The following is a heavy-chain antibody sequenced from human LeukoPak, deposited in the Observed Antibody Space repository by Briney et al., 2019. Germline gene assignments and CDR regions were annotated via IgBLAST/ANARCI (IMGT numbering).Heavy chain of an antibody. CDR1: GGTFSSYA. J-gene: IGHJ4*02. D-gene: IGHD3-22*01. Sequence: GASVKVSCKASGGTFSSYAISWVRQAPGQGLEWMGGIIPIFGTANYAQKFQGRVTITADESTSTAYMELSSLRSEDTAVYYCARAFGYYYDTQADLGDYWGQGALVTVSS. V-gene: IGHV1-69*13. CDR3: ARAFGYYYDTQADLGDY. CDR2: IIPIFGTA.